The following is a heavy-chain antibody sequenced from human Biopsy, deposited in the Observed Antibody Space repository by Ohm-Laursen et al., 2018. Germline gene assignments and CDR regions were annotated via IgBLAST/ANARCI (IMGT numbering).Heavy chain of an antibody. CDR2: IYYSGST. J-gene: IGHJ5*02. CDR1: GCSMSTYY. CDR3: ARHRGGMPSSGNWFDH. D-gene: IGHD2-2*01. V-gene: IGHV4-59*08. Sequence: SEPLSLTCSVSGCSMSTYYWSWIRQPPGKGLEWIGYIYYSGSTNYNPSLKSRVTISVDMSKNQFSLKLTSVAAADTAVYYCARHRGGMPSSGNWFDHWGQGTLVTVSS.